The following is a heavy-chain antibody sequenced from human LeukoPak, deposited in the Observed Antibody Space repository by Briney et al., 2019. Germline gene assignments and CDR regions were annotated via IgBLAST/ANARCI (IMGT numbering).Heavy chain of an antibody. V-gene: IGHV3-30-3*01. J-gene: IGHJ4*02. D-gene: IGHD6-6*01. CDR3: ARDPESSSFFDY. CDR2: ISYDGSNK. Sequence: GGSLRLSCAASGFTFSSYAMHWVRQAPGKGLEWVAVISYDGSNKYYADSVKGRFTISRDNSKNTLYLQMNSLRAEDTAVYYCARDPESSSFFDYWGQGTLVTVSS. CDR1: GFTFSSYA.